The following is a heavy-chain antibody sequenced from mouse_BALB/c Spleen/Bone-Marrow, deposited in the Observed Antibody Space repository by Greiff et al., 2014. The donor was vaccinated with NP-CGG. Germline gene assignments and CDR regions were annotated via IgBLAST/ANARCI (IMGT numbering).Heavy chain of an antibody. D-gene: IGHD2-12*01. CDR3: TRSELRRGGYALDY. CDR1: GCSFTSYW. J-gene: IGHJ4*01. CDR2: ISPSNGRS. Sequence: QVQLKQSRAELVKPGASVKLSCKASGCSFTSYWMHWVKQRPGQGLEWIGEISPSNGRSNYNEKFKSKATLTVDKSSSTAYMQLSGLTSEDSAVYYCTRSELRRGGYALDYWGLGTSVTVSS. V-gene: IGHV1S81*02.